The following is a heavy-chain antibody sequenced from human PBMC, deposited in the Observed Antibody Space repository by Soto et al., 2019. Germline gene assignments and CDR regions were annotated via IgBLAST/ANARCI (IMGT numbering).Heavy chain of an antibody. Sequence: QLQLQESGPGLVKPSETLSLTCSVSGGSISSSSYFWGWIRQPPGKGLEWIGSIYYSGSTYYNPSRYTRVTVSVDTSKNQFSLKLSSVTAADTAVYYCARHPSDFWFDPWGQGTLVTVSS. CDR1: GGSISSSSYF. D-gene: IGHD2-21*02. J-gene: IGHJ5*02. CDR3: ARHPSDFWFDP. CDR2: IYYSGST. V-gene: IGHV4-39*01.